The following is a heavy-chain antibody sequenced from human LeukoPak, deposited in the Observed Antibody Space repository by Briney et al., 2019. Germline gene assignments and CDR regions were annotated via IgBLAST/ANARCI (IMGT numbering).Heavy chain of an antibody. Sequence: GESLKISCKGSGYSFTSYWIGWVRQMPGKGLGWMGIIYPGDSDTRYSPSFQGQVTISADKSISTAYLQWSSLKASDTAMYYCARSGENYYDLLDAFDIWGQGTMVTVSS. J-gene: IGHJ3*02. V-gene: IGHV5-51*01. CDR3: ARSGENYYDLLDAFDI. CDR1: GYSFTSYW. D-gene: IGHD3-22*01. CDR2: IYPGDSDT.